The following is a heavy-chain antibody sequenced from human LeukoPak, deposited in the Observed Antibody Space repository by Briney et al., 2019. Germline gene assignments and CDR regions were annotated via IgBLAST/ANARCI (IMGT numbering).Heavy chain of an antibody. CDR2: INHSGST. CDR3: ARVAVTIFGVVIIPDNWFDP. Sequence: PSETLSLTCAVYGGSFSAYYWSWIRQPPGKGLEWIGEINHSGSTNYNPSLKSRATISVDTSKNQFSLKLSSVTAADTAVYYCARVAVTIFGVVIIPDNWFDPWGQGTLVTVSS. D-gene: IGHD3-3*01. J-gene: IGHJ5*02. V-gene: IGHV4-34*01. CDR1: GGSFSAYY.